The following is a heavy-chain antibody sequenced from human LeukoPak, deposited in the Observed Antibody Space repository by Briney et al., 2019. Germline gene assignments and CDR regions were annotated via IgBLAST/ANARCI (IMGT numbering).Heavy chain of an antibody. CDR1: GFTFSSSW. CDR2: INQDGTQK. J-gene: IGHJ4*02. CDR3: ARDHS. V-gene: IGHV3-7*04. Sequence: GGSLRLSCAASGFTFSSSWLTWVRLAPGKGLEWVANINQDGTQKYYVDSVKGRLTISRDNAKNSLFLQMNSLRAEDTAVYYCARDHSWGQGTLVTVSS.